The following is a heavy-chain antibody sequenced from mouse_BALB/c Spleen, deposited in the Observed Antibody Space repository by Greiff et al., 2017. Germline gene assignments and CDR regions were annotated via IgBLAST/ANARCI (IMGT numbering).Heavy chain of an antibody. D-gene: IGHD2-3*01. CDR2: ISDGGSYT. J-gene: IGHJ4*01. CDR1: GFTFSDYY. Sequence: EVKLVESGGGLVKPGGSLKLSCAASGFTFSDYYMYWVRQTPEKRLEWVATISDGGSYTYYPDSVKGRFTISRDNAKNNLYLQMSSLKSEDTAMYYCAREGLLLAMDYWGQGTSVTVSS. V-gene: IGHV5-4*02. CDR3: AREGLLLAMDY.